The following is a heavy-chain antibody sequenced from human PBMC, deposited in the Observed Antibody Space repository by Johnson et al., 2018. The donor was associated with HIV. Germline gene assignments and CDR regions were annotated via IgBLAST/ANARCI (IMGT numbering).Heavy chain of an antibody. CDR2: IKSKTDSGTR. CDR3: TTDDAPSYGDYGEAFDI. D-gene: IGHD4-17*01. CDR1: GFTFSSYW. Sequence: EKLVESGGGLVQPGGSLRLSCAASGFTFSSYWMTWVRQAPGKGLELVVHIKSKTDSGTRDYAAPVKGRFSISRDDSKNTLYLQMNSLKTEDTAVYYCTTDDAPSYGDYGEAFDIWGQGTMVTVSS. J-gene: IGHJ3*02. V-gene: IGHV3-15*01.